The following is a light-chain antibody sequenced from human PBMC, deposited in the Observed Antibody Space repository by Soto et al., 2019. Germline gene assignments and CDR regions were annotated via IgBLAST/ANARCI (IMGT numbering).Light chain of an antibody. Sequence: DIQMTQSPCSLYASVGDRVTITCRASQGISNYLAWYQQKPGKVPKLLIYAASTLQSGVPSRFSGSGSGTDFTLSISSLQPEDVATYYCQKDNSAPPTFGQGTKVQIK. J-gene: IGKJ1*01. CDR1: QGISNY. CDR2: AAS. CDR3: QKDNSAPPT. V-gene: IGKV1-27*01.